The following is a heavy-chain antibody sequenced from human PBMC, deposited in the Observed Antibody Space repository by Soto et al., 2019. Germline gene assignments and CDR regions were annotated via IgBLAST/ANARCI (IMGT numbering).Heavy chain of an antibody. Sequence: GGSLRLYCAASGFTFNNYWMHWVRQAPGKGLVWVSRINSDGTSTSYADSVKGRFTISRDNAKNTLYLQMNSLRAEDTAVYYCASHHCRGGSCYGGDGFDIWGQGTMVTVS. V-gene: IGHV3-74*01. CDR2: INSDGTST. J-gene: IGHJ3*02. CDR3: ASHHCRGGSCYGGDGFDI. D-gene: IGHD2-15*01. CDR1: GFTFNNYW.